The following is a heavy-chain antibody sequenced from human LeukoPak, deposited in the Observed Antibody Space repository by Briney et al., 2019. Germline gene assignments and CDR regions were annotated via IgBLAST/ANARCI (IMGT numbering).Heavy chain of an antibody. V-gene: IGHV1-2*02. CDR3: AREPIVGAMLDY. J-gene: IGHJ4*02. Sequence: ASVKVSCTASGYTLSDSYMHWVRQAPGQGLEWMGWINPHSGATSYAQKFQGRVTMTRDSSISTASVDLRGLRSDDTAVYYCAREPIVGAMLDYWGQGTLVTVSS. CDR2: INPHSGAT. CDR1: GYTLSDSY. D-gene: IGHD1-26*01.